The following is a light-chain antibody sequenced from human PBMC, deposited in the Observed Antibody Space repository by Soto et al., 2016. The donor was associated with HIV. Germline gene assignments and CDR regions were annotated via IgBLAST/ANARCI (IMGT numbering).Light chain of an antibody. V-gene: IGKV1-NL1*01. CDR3: QQYYDTPPT. CDR1: QGVRSS. CDR2: DAS. J-gene: IGKJ1*01. Sequence: DILLTQSPSSLSASVGDRVSITCRASQGVRSSLAWYRHGPGKAPEIIIFDASKLESGVPPRFSGTGSGATYTPTINGLQPEDFATYYCQQYYDTPPTFGQGTKV.